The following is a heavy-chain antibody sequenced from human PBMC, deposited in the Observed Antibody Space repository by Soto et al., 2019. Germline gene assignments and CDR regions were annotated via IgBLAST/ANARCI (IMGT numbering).Heavy chain of an antibody. CDR3: AGVSRQYAFWRGDYYYYMDD. V-gene: IGHV3-66*01. D-gene: IGHD3-3*01. J-gene: IGHJ6*03. CDR2: IFSGGST. Sequence: PGGSLRLSCAASGFTVNNNYMSWVRQAPGKGLEWVSVIFSGGSTYYADSVKGRVTISRDNTKATLYLQMTSLRVEDTAVYYCAGVSRQYAFWRGDYYYYMDDWGRGTTVTVSS. CDR1: GFTVNNNY.